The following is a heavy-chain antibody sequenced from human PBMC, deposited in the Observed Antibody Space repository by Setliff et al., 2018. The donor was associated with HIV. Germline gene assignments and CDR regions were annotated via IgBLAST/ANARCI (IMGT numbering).Heavy chain of an antibody. CDR3: ARGRTQWPNYNYFDP. CDR1: GGSFSGYY. Sequence: SETLSLTCAVYGGSFSGYYWSWIRQPPGKGLEWIGEINHSGSINYNPSLKSRVTISVDTSMDQFSLKLSSLTAADTAVYYCARGRTQWPNYNYFDPWGLGTLVTVSS. D-gene: IGHD6-19*01. J-gene: IGHJ5*02. V-gene: IGHV4-34*01. CDR2: INHSGSI.